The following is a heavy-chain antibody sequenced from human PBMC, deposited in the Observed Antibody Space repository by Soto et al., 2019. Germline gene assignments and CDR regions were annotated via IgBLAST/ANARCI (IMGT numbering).Heavy chain of an antibody. CDR1: GFAFSDYY. V-gene: IGHV3-11*06. Sequence: GGSLRLSCAASGFAFSDYYISWVRQAPGQGLEWISYISGRSSFTKYAASVRGRFTISRDNAKRSLHLQMNSLRADDTAVYYCARDPFYFGSGTYNTRYYYYPMDVWGQGTTVTVSS. D-gene: IGHD3-10*01. J-gene: IGHJ6*02. CDR3: ARDPFYFGSGTYNTRYYYYPMDV. CDR2: ISGRSSFT.